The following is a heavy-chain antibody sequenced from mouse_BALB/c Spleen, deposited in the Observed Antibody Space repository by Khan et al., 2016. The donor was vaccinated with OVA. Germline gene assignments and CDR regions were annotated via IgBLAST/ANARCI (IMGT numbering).Heavy chain of an antibody. CDR3: ARGGYYSNSLFDY. V-gene: IGHV1-84*02. CDR1: GYTFTYYY. CDR2: IYPGNDNT. J-gene: IGHJ2*01. D-gene: IGHD2-5*01. Sequence: VQLQESGPELVKPGASVKISYKASGYTFTYYYINWVKQKPGQGLEWIGWIYPGNDNTKYNEKFKDMATLTVDTSSNIAFMQLSSLTSEDTAVYFCARGGYYSNSLFDYWGQGTTLTVSS.